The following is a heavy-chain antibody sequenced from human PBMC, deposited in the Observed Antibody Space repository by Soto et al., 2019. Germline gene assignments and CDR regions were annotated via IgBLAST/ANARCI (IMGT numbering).Heavy chain of an antibody. Sequence: KPSETLSLTCTVSGGSISSHYWSWIRQPAGKGLEWIGRIYTSGSTNYNPSLKSRVTMSVDTSKNQFSLKLSSVTAADTAVYYCARDRFGSYPEYYFDYWGQGTLVTVSS. CDR3: ARDRFGSYPEYYFDY. CDR2: IYTSGST. V-gene: IGHV4-4*07. D-gene: IGHD1-26*01. J-gene: IGHJ4*02. CDR1: GGSISSHY.